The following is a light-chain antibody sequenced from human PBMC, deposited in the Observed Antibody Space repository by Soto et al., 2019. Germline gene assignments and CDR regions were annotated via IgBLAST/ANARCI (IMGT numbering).Light chain of an antibody. CDR3: NSYAGSNNLVV. J-gene: IGLJ2*01. Sequence: QSVLTQPPSASGSPGQSVTISCTGTSSDVGGYNYVSWYQQHPGKVPKLIIYEVTKRPSGVPDRFSGSKSGNTASLTVSGLQAEDEADYYCNSYAGSNNLVVFGGGTKVTVL. CDR1: SSDVGGYNY. V-gene: IGLV2-8*01. CDR2: EVT.